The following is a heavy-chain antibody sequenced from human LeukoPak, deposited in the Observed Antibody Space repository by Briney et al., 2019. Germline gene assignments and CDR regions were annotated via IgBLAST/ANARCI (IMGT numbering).Heavy chain of an antibody. J-gene: IGHJ6*03. CDR2: ISSSSSTI. CDR1: GFTLSSYS. CDR3: ARVELGYCSSTSCYAEGNYMDV. Sequence: GGSLRLSCAASGFTLSSYSMNRVRQAPGKGLEWVSYISSSSSTIYYADSVKGRFTISRDNAKNSLYLQMNSLRAEDTAVYYCARVELGYCSSTSCYAEGNYMDVWGKGTTVTVSS. V-gene: IGHV3-48*04. D-gene: IGHD2-2*01.